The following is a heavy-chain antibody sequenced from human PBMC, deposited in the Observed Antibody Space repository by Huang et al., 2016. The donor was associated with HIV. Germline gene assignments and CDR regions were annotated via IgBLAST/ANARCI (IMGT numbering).Heavy chain of an antibody. CDR1: GGSIKSGNYY. Sequence: QLQLQESGPGLVKPSDTLSLNCTISGGSIKSGNYYWGWVRQAPGKGLEWIGDIYYSGSPYYNPSFRSRVSLSVDTSKNQVTLKVNAVIAADTAVYYCARRQGSGYYFYFDYWGRGIPVTVSA. CDR2: IYYSGSP. V-gene: IGHV4-39*01. J-gene: IGHJ4*02. CDR3: ARRQGSGYYFYFDY. D-gene: IGHD3-22*01.